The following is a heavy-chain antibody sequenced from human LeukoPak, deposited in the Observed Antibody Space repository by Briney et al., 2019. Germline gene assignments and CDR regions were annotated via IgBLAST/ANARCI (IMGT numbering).Heavy chain of an antibody. CDR2: IYYSGNT. Sequence: SETLSLTCTVSGGSISSYYWSWIRQPPGKGLEWIGYIYYSGNTNYNPSLKSRVTISVDTSKNQFSLELRSVTAADTAVYYCARAGQWLVSYFDYWGQGTLVTVSS. J-gene: IGHJ4*02. V-gene: IGHV4-59*08. D-gene: IGHD6-19*01. CDR3: ARAGQWLVSYFDY. CDR1: GGSISSYY.